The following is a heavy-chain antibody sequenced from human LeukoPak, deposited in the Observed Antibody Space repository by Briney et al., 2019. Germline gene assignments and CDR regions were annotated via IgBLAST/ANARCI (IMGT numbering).Heavy chain of an antibody. Sequence: PGGSLRLSWAASGFTFSSYSMNWVRQAPGKGLEWVSSISSSSSYIYYADSVKGRFTISRDNAKNSLHLQMNSLRAEDTAVYYCARDMRDYMDYYYSSMDIWGKGTTVTVSS. D-gene: IGHD4-11*01. V-gene: IGHV3-21*01. CDR2: ISSSSSYI. CDR1: GFTFSSYS. CDR3: ARDMRDYMDYYYSSMDI. J-gene: IGHJ6*03.